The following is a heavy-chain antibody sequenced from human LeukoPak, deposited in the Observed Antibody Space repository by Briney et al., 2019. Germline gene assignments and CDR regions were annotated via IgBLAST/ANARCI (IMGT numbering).Heavy chain of an antibody. CDR2: ISSSSNYI. D-gene: IGHD1-26*01. CDR1: GFTFSSYS. CDR3: ARDGWELLSAAFDY. J-gene: IGHJ4*02. Sequence: GGSLRLSCAASGFTFSSYSMNWVRQAPGKGLEWVSSISSSSNYIYYADSVKGRFTISRDNAKNSLYLQMNSLRAEDTAVYYCARDGWELLSAAFDYWGQGTLVTVSS. V-gene: IGHV3-21*01.